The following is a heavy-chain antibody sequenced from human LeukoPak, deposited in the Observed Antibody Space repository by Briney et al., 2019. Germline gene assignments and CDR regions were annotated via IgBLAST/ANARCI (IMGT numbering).Heavy chain of an antibody. CDR1: GFTFSSYA. CDR2: ISGSGGST. Sequence: GGSLRLSCAASGFTFSSYAMSWVRQAPGKGLEWVSAISGSGGSTYFAGSVKGRFTISRDNAKNTPYLQMNSLRAEDTAVYYCAKRSSGDDYWGQGTLVTVSS. J-gene: IGHJ4*02. D-gene: IGHD6-19*01. CDR3: AKRSSGDDY. V-gene: IGHV3-23*01.